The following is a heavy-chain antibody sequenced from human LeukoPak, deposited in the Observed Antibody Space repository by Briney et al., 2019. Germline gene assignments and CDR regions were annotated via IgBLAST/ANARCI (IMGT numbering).Heavy chain of an antibody. CDR1: GGCISSSSYY. CDR3: AAYDYVWGSYRFDY. CDR2: IYYSGST. J-gene: IGHJ4*02. V-gene: IGHV4-39*01. D-gene: IGHD3-16*02. Sequence: SETLSLTCTVSGGCISSSSYYWGWIRQPPGKGLEWIGSIYYSGSTYYNPSLKSRVTISVDTSKNQFSLKLSSVTAADTAVYYCAAYDYVWGSYRFDYWGQGTLVTVSS.